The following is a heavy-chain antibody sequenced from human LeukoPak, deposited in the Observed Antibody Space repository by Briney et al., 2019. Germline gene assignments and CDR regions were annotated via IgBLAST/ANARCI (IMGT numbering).Heavy chain of an antibody. D-gene: IGHD3-22*01. J-gene: IGHJ6*03. CDR3: ARQTNDYYDSSGYNYYYYMDV. Sequence: GESLKISCKGSGYSFTNYWIGWVRQMPGKGLEWMGIIYPGDSDTRYSPSFQGQVTISADKSISTAYLQWSSLKASDTAMYYCARQTNDYYDSSGYNYYYYMDVWGKGTTVTVSS. V-gene: IGHV5-51*01. CDR1: GYSFTNYW. CDR2: IYPGDSDT.